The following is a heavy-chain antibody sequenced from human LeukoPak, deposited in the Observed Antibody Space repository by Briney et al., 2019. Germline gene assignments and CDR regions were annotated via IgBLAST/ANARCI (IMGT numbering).Heavy chain of an antibody. V-gene: IGHV4-61*02. CDR3: ARITDYSDYYYYSMDV. CDR2: IYTSGST. Sequence: PSQTLSLTCTVSGGSISSGSYYWSWIRQPAGKGLEWIGRIYTSGSTNYNPSLKSRVTISVDTSKNQFSLKLSSVTAADTAVYYYARITDYSDYYYYSMDVWGKGTTVTVSS. D-gene: IGHD4-11*01. J-gene: IGHJ6*03. CDR1: GGSISSGSYY.